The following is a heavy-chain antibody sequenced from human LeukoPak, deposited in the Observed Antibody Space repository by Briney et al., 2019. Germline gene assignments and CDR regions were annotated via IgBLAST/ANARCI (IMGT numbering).Heavy chain of an antibody. D-gene: IGHD2-2*01. Sequence: SVKVSCKASGGTFSSYAISWVRQAPGQGLEWMGRIIPILGIANYAQKFQGRVTITADKSTSTAYMELSSLRSEDTAVYYCARGYCSSTSCYAYNWFDPWGQGTLVTVSS. CDR1: GGTFSSYA. J-gene: IGHJ5*02. CDR2: IIPILGIA. V-gene: IGHV1-69*04. CDR3: ARGYCSSTSCYAYNWFDP.